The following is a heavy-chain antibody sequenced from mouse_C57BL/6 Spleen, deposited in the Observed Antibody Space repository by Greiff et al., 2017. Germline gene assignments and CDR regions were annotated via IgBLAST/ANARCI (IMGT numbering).Heavy chain of an antibody. V-gene: IGHV1-72*01. CDR3: AKHGSSEALYYFDD. CDR2: IDPNSGGT. CDR1: GYTFTSYW. D-gene: IGHD1-1*01. J-gene: IGHJ2*01. Sequence: QVQLQQPGAELVKPGASVKLSCKASGYTFTSYWMHWVKQRPGRGLEWIGRIDPNSGGTKYNEKFKSKATLTVDKPSSTAYMQLSSRTSEDSAVDDCAKHGSSEALYYFDDWGQGTTLTVAS.